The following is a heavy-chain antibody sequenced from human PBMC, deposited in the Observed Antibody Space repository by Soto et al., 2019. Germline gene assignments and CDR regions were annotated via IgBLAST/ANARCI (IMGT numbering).Heavy chain of an antibody. CDR2: ISYDGTDK. CDR1: GFAFSTYG. D-gene: IGHD6-19*01. J-gene: IGHJ5*02. Sequence: QVHLVESGGGVVQPGRYLTISCVGSGFAFSTYGMHWVRQAPAKGLEWVALISYDGTDKYYADSVKGRFSISRDNSKQTLSLQMDSLRPXXXXVYYCAKDFGAWSDSWGQGTLVNVSS. CDR3: AKDFGAWSDS. V-gene: IGHV3-30*18.